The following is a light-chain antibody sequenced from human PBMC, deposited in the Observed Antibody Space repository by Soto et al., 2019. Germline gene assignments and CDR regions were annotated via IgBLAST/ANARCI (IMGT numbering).Light chain of an antibody. CDR1: SSDVGGYNY. V-gene: IGLV2-14*01. CDR3: SSYTTTNTYV. CDR2: EVS. J-gene: IGLJ1*01. Sequence: SALTQPAPVSGSPGQSITISCTGTSSDVGGYNYVSWYQHHPGKAPKLMIYEVSNRPSGVSDRFSGSKSGNTASLTISGLQAEDEADYYCSSYTTTNTYVFGTGTKVTVL.